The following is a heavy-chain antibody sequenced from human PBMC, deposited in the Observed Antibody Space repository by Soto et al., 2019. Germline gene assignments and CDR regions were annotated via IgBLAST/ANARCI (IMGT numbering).Heavy chain of an antibody. CDR2: ISGSGGST. D-gene: IGHD3-3*01. J-gene: IGHJ5*02. V-gene: IGHV3-23*01. Sequence: GGSLRLSCAASGFTFSSYAMSWVRQAPGKGLEWVSAISGSGGSTYYADSVKGRFTISRDNSKNTLYLQMNSLRAEDTAVYYCAKEGFDPNYDFWSGYLYWFDPWGQGTLVTVSS. CDR1: GFTFSSYA. CDR3: AKEGFDPNYDFWSGYLYWFDP.